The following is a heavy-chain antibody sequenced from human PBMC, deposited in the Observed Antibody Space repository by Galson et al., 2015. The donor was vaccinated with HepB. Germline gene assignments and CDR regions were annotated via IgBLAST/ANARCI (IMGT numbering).Heavy chain of an antibody. D-gene: IGHD3-22*01. J-gene: IGHJ2*01. CDR2: MYVGGST. V-gene: IGHV3-53*04. CDR1: GFTVSSNY. CDR3: AKGGIASTSGYATWYFDL. Sequence: SLRLSCAASGFTVSSNYMTWVRQAPGKGLEWVSIMYVGGSTSYVDSVKGRFTISSHNSKNTLYLQMNSLRPEDTAVYYYAKGGIASTSGYATWYFDLWGRGTLVTVSS.